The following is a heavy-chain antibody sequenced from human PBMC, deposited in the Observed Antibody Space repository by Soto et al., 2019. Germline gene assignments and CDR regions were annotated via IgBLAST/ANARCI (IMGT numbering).Heavy chain of an antibody. J-gene: IGHJ6*02. D-gene: IGHD3-9*01. CDR2: IKSKTDGGTT. CDR1: GFTFSNAW. CDR3: TTDLKMGYYDILTGYYPHYYYGMDV. Sequence: PGGSLRLSCAASGFTFSNAWMSWVRQAPGKGLEWVGRIKSKTDGGTTDYAAPVKGRFTISRDDSKNTLYLQMNSLKTEDTAVYYCTTDLKMGYYDILTGYYPHYYYGMDVWGQGTTVTV. V-gene: IGHV3-15*01.